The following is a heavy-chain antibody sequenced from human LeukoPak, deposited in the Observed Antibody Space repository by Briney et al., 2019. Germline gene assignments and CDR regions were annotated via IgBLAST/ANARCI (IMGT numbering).Heavy chain of an antibody. CDR2: IYTTGTT. J-gene: IGHJ4*02. V-gene: IGHV4-4*07. CDR1: GDSITSYY. CDR3: ARDVGASNFDS. Sequence: SETLSLTCTVSGDSITSYYWSWIRQSAEKGLEWIGRIYTTGTTNYNPSLKGRVTVSVDTSKNQFFLKLRSVTAADTAVYYCARDVGASNFDSWGQGVQVTVSS. D-gene: IGHD1-26*01.